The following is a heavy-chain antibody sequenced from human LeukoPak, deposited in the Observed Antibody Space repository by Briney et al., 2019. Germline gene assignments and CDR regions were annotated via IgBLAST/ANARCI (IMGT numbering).Heavy chain of an antibody. Sequence: GGSLRLSCAASGFTFSDYYMSWIRQAPGKGQEWVSYLSSSGSTIYYADSVKGRFTISRDNAKNSLYLQMNSLRAEDTAVYYCARDAAYYDSSGYYVWGQGTLVTVSS. CDR2: LSSSGSTI. CDR1: GFTFSDYY. V-gene: IGHV3-11*01. D-gene: IGHD3-22*01. CDR3: ARDAAYYDSSGYYV. J-gene: IGHJ4*02.